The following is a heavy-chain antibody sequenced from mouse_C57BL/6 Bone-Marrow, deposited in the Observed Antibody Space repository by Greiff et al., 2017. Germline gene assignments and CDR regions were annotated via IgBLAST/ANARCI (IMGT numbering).Heavy chain of an antibody. CDR3: AREGDYGGFAY. CDR2: IDPSDSYT. Sequence: QVQLQQPGAELVMPGASVKLSCKASGYTFTSYWMHWVKQRPGQGLEWIGEIDPSDSYTNYNQKFKGKSTLTVEKSSSTAYMQLSSLTSEDSAVYYCAREGDYGGFAYWGQGTLVTVSA. V-gene: IGHV1-69*01. J-gene: IGHJ3*01. D-gene: IGHD2-4*01. CDR1: GYTFTSYW.